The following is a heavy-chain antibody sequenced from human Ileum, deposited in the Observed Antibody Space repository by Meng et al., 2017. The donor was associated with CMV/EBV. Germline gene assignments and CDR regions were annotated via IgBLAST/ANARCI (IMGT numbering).Heavy chain of an antibody. V-gene: IGHV3-9*01. Sequence: SLKISCAASGFTFDDYAMHWVRQAPGKGLEWVSGISWNSGSIGYADSVKGRFTISRDNAKNSLYLQMNSLRAEDTAVYHCAGVPKGGHWYFDLWGRGTLVTVSS. CDR1: GFTFDDYA. CDR2: ISWNSGSI. CDR3: AGVPKGGHWYFDL. D-gene: IGHD2-15*01. J-gene: IGHJ2*01.